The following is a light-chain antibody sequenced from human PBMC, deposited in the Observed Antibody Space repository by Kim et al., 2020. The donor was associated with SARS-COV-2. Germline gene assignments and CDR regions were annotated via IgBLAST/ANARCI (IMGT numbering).Light chain of an antibody. J-gene: IGKJ3*01. V-gene: IGKV3-20*01. CDR3: QQYGGSPFT. CDR1: QSVNNNY. Sequence: SPGERATISCRASQSVNNNYLAWYQQKPGQSPRLLIYGASSRATGIPDRFRGSGSGTDFTLTINRLESEDFAVYYCQQYGGSPFTFGPGTKVDIK. CDR2: GAS.